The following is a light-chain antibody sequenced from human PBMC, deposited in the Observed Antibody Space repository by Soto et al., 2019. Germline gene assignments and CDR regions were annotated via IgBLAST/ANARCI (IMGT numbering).Light chain of an antibody. Sequence: DIQMTQSPSSLSASVGDRVTITCRASQSISNSLNWYQQKPGNAPKVLIYAASNLQSGVPAKFSGSGSGTDFTLTINSLQPEDFAIYYCQQSSTTQYTFGQGTKLEIK. CDR3: QQSSTTQYT. J-gene: IGKJ2*01. CDR2: AAS. V-gene: IGKV1-39*01. CDR1: QSISNS.